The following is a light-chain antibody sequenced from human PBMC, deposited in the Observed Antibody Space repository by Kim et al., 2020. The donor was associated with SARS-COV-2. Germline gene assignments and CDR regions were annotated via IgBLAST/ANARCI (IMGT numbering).Light chain of an antibody. CDR3: SSYTRSSTLV. J-gene: IGLJ3*02. CDR1: NSDIGYFDY. V-gene: IGLV2-14*03. CDR2: NVN. Sequence: QSALTQPASVSGSPGQSVTISCTGTNSDIGYFDYVSWYQQHPGRAPQLVIFNVNNWPSGVSHRFSGSKSGNTASLTISGLQAEDEGHYYCSSYTRSSTLVFGGGTQLTVL.